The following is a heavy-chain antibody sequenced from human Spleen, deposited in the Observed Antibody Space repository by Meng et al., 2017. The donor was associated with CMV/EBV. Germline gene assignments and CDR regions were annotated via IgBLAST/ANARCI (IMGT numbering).Heavy chain of an antibody. CDR3: AKSGSGYLFGGYGMDV. J-gene: IGHJ6*02. CDR1: GFTFDDYT. CDR2: ISWDGGST. D-gene: IGHD3-3*01. V-gene: IGHV3-43*01. Sequence: GESLKISCAASGFTFDDYTMHWVRQAPGKGLEWVSLISWDGGSTYYADSVKGRFTISRDNAKNSLYLQMNSLRAEDTALYYCAKSGSGYLFGGYGMDVWGQGTTVTVSS.